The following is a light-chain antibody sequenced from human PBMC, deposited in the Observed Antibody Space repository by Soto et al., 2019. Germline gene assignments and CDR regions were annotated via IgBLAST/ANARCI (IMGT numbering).Light chain of an antibody. CDR1: EDVRHD. CDR3: VQANNQQWT. J-gene: IGKJ1*01. CDR2: SAT. Sequence: AIQVTQSPSSLSASVGDRVTITCRTSEDVRHDLAGFQQRLGKAPNLLIYSATRLQGRVHTRFSGSGSVTDITLIISSLQTKDLVNYYCVQANNQQWTFGLGIKV. V-gene: IGKV1-6*01.